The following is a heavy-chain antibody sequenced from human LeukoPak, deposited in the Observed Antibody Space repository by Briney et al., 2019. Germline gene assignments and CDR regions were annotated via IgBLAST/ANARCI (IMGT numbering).Heavy chain of an antibody. D-gene: IGHD1-26*01. CDR1: GVTFSSYA. CDR2: ISGSGGST. CDR3: AKPYSGSYGGYYYYYYMDV. V-gene: IGHV3-23*01. Sequence: GGSLRLSCAASGVTFSSYAMSWVRQAPGKGLEWVSAISGSGGSTYYADSVKGRFTISRDNSKNTLYLQMNSLRAEDTAVYYCAKPYSGSYGGYYYYYYMDVWGKGTTVTVSS. J-gene: IGHJ6*03.